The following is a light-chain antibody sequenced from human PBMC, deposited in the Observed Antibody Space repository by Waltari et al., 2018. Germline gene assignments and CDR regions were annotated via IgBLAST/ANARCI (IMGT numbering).Light chain of an antibody. V-gene: IGKV3-20*01. J-gene: IGKJ1*01. CDR3: QEYVESPAT. Sequence: DTPTVSGWCSQRFRSYLAWYQHKPNQTPRLRIYHASTRAKGIPDRFSASGAGTDFTLTISSLGPEGFAMYSCQEYVESPATFGKGSKVVTK. CDR2: HAS. CDR1: QRFRSY.